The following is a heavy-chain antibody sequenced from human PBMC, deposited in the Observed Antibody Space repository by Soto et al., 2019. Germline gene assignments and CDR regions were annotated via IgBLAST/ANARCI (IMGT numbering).Heavy chain of an antibody. CDR3: ARVLYYYDSSGYLSWFDP. D-gene: IGHD3-22*01. CDR1: GGTFSSYA. V-gene: IGHV1-69*06. J-gene: IGHJ5*02. CDR2: IIPIFGTA. Sequence: SVKVSCKASGGTFSSYAISWVRQAPGQGLEWMGGIIPIFGTANYAQKFQDRVTITADKSTSTAYVELSSLRSEDTAVYYCARVLYYYDSSGYLSWFDPWGQGTLVTVSS.